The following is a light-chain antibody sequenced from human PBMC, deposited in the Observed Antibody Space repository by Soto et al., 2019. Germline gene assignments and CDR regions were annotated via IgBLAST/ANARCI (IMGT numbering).Light chain of an antibody. Sequence: QSVLTQPPSASGTPGQGVTISCSGSTSNIGSNYVYWYQQLPGTAPKLLIYRNNQRPSGVPDRFSGSKSGTSASLAISGLRSDADADYLCATWDDTLNGFYVFGTGTKVTV. CDR1: TSNIGSNY. J-gene: IGLJ1*01. CDR3: ATWDDTLNGFYV. CDR2: RNN. V-gene: IGLV1-47*01.